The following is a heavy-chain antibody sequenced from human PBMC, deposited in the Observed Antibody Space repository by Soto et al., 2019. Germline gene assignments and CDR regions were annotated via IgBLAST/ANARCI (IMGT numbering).Heavy chain of an antibody. V-gene: IGHV3-33*01. CDR1: GFTFITYG. D-gene: IGHD2-15*01. CDR2: IWNDGSEK. J-gene: IGHJ4*02. Sequence: QVPLVESGGGVVQPGRSLRLSCAASGFTFITYGMHWVRQAPGKGLEWVAVIWNDGSEKYYADSVKGRFTISRDNSENTLYLQINNVRAEDTAVYYCARAKNLCSGGSCYSIDYWGQGTLVTVSS. CDR3: ARAKNLCSGGSCYSIDY.